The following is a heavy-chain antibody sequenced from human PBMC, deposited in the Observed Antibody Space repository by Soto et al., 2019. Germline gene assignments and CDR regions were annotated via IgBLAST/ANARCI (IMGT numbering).Heavy chain of an antibody. CDR2: ISGSGGST. V-gene: IGHV3-23*01. CDR3: AKDRRDIVATCFDY. J-gene: IGHJ4*02. Sequence: GGSLRLSCAASGFTFSSYAMSWVRQAPGKGLGWVSAISGSGGSTYYADSVKGRFTISRDNSKNTLYLQMNSLRAEDTAVYYWAKDRRDIVATCFDYWGQGTLVTVSS. D-gene: IGHD5-12*01. CDR1: GFTFSSYA.